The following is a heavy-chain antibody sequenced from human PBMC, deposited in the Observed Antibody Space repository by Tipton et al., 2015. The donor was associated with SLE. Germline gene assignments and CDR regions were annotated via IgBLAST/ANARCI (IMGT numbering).Heavy chain of an antibody. CDR3: ARGTYCSSTSCLTGGMDV. V-gene: IGHV4-38-2*02. Sequence: TLSLTCTVSGYSISSGYYWGWIRQPPGKGLEWIGEINHSGSTNYNPSLKSRVTISVDTSKNQFSLKLSSVTAADTAVYYCARGTYCSSTSCLTGGMDVWGQGTTVTVSS. D-gene: IGHD2-2*01. CDR2: INHSGST. CDR1: GYSISSGYY. J-gene: IGHJ6*02.